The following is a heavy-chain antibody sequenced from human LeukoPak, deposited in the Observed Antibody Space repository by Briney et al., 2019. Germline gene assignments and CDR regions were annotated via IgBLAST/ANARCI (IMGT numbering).Heavy chain of an antibody. CDR1: GYTFTSYY. J-gene: IGHJ4*02. D-gene: IGHD3-3*01. CDR3: ARGAVTIYYQIQYYFDY. V-gene: IGHV1-46*01. Sequence: ASVKVSCKASGYTFTSYYIHWVRQAPGQGLEWMGVINVSGGGTTYAQRFQGRVTMTTDTSTSTAYMELRSLRSDDTAVYYCARGAVTIYYQIQYYFDYWGQGTLVTVSS. CDR2: INVSGGGT.